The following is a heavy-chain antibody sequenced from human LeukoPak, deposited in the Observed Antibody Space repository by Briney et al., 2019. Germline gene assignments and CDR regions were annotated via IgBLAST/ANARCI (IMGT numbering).Heavy chain of an antibody. D-gene: IGHD3-22*01. J-gene: IGHJ4*02. Sequence: ASVKVSCKASGYTFTNYGISWVRQAPGQGLEWVGWISAYNGNTNYAQKRQGRVTMTTDTSTSTAYMELRSLRSDDTAVYYCARGRYQTYYYDSSGYYYLDYWGQGTLVTVSS. CDR3: ARGRYQTYYYDSSGYYYLDY. CDR1: GYTFTNYG. CDR2: ISAYNGNT. V-gene: IGHV1-18*01.